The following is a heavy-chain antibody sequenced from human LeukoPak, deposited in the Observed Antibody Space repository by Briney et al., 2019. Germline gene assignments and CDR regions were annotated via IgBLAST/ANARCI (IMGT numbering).Heavy chain of an antibody. CDR2: ISSSSSYI. CDR1: GFTFSSYS. CDR3: AMNTVTAYDAFDI. J-gene: IGHJ3*02. V-gene: IGHV3-21*01. Sequence: GGSLRLSCAASGFTFSSYSMNWVRQAPGKGLEWVSSISSSSSYIYYADSVKGRFTISRDNAKNSLYLQMNSLRAEDTAVYYCAMNTVTAYDAFDIWGQGTMVTVSS. D-gene: IGHD2-21*02.